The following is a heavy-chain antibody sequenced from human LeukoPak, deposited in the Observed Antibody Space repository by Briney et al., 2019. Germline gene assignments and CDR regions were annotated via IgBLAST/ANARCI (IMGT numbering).Heavy chain of an antibody. CDR3: AREVISGYDLDC. Sequence: RASVKVSCKASGYTFTGYYMHWVRQAPGQGLEWMGWINPNSGGTNYAQKFQGRVTMPRDTSISTAYMELSRLRSDDTAVYYCAREVISGYDLDCWGQGTLVTVSS. J-gene: IGHJ4*02. CDR1: GYTFTGYY. V-gene: IGHV1-2*02. CDR2: INPNSGGT. D-gene: IGHD5-12*01.